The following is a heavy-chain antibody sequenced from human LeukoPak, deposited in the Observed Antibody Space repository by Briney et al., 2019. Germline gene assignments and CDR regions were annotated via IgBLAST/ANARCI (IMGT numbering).Heavy chain of an antibody. D-gene: IGHD6-13*01. CDR3: TYLDSSSWY. V-gene: IGHV3-73*01. CDR1: GFTFSGSA. J-gene: IGHJ4*02. CDR2: IRSKANSYAT. Sequence: GGSLKLSCAASGFTFSGSAMHWVRQASGKGLEWVGRIRSKANSYATAYAASVKGRFTISRDDSKNTAYLQMNSLKSEDTAVYYCTYLDSSSWYWGQGTLVTVSS.